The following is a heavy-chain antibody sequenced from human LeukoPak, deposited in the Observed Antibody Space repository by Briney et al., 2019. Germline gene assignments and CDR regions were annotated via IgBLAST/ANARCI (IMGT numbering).Heavy chain of an antibody. D-gene: IGHD1-26*01. CDR1: GFTFSDYY. Sequence: AGGSLRLSCAASGFTFSDYYMSWIRQAPGKGLEWVSYISSSSSYTNYADSVKGRFTISRDNAKNSLYLQMNSLRAEDTAVYYCARDWGHGGEWELDAFDIWGQGTMVTVSS. J-gene: IGHJ3*02. V-gene: IGHV3-11*06. CDR3: ARDWGHGGEWELDAFDI. CDR2: ISSSSSYT.